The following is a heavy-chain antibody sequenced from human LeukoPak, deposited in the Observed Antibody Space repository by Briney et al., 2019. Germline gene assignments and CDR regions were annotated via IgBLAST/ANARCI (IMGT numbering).Heavy chain of an antibody. CDR1: GFTFSSYW. D-gene: IGHD3-22*01. V-gene: IGHV3-7*01. CDR3: ARDNGYFSVDY. Sequence: GGSLRLSCAASGFTFSSYWMTWAHQAPGKGLEWVANIKQDESEKYYGDSVRGRFAISRDNAQNSLYLQMNSLRAEDTAVYYCARDNGYFSVDYWGQGTLVTVSS. CDR2: IKQDESEK. J-gene: IGHJ4*02.